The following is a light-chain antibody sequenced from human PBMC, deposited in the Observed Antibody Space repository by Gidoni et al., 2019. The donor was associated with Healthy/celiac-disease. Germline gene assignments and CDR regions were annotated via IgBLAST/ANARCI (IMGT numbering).Light chain of an antibody. J-gene: IGKJ2*01. CDR3: QQRSNWPPVYT. V-gene: IGKV3-11*01. CDR2: DAS. Sequence: TLSLSPGERATLSCRASQSVSSYLAWYQQKPGQAPRLLIYDASNRATGIPARFSGSGSGTDFTLTIISLEPEDFAVYYCQQRSNWPPVYTFGQGTKLEIK. CDR1: QSVSSY.